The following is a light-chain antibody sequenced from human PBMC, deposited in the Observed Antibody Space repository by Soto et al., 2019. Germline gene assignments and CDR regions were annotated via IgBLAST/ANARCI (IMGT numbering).Light chain of an antibody. CDR1: SSDVGGYNY. J-gene: IGLJ1*01. Sequence: QSVLTQPHSMSGSPGQSVANACSGTSSDVGGYNYVSWYQQHPGKAPKLIIFDVNKRPSGVPDRFSGSKSGSTASLTSSGLQAEDEADYYCCSYGGSFYVVGTGTKVTVL. CDR2: DVN. V-gene: IGLV2-11*01. CDR3: CSYGGSFYV.